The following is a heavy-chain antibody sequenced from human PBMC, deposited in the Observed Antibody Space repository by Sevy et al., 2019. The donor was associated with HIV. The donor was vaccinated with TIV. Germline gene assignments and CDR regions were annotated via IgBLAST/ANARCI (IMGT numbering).Heavy chain of an antibody. CDR2: IYTSGST. CDR1: ADSISSSNYY. D-gene: IGHD6-19*01. J-gene: IGHJ4*02. Sequence: SETLSLTCTVSADSISSSNYYWNWIRQPAGEGLEWIGRIYTSGSTNYNPSLKSRVTISVDTSKNQFSLKLRSVTAADTAVYYCARDILVAGQWRNFDYWGQGTLVTVSS. V-gene: IGHV4-61*02. CDR3: ARDILVAGQWRNFDY.